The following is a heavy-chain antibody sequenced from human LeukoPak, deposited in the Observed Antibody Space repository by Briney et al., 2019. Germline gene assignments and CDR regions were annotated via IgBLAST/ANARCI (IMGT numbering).Heavy chain of an antibody. CDR3: ARVLYDSSGYYYEHGY. Sequence: GGSLRLSCAASGFTFSSYSMNWVRQAPGKGLEWVSSISSSSSYIYYADSVKGRFTISSDNAKNSLYLQTNSLRAEDTAVYYCARVLYDSSGYYYEHGYWGQGTLVTVSS. V-gene: IGHV3-21*01. D-gene: IGHD3-22*01. CDR2: ISSSSSYI. CDR1: GFTFSSYS. J-gene: IGHJ4*02.